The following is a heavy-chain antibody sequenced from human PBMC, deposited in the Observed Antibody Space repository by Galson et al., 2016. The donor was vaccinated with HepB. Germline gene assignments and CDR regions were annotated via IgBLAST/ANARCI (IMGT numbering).Heavy chain of an antibody. CDR2: ISRSGDST. V-gene: IGHV3-23*01. J-gene: IGHJ6*04. CDR1: GFTFSNYG. D-gene: IGHD1-26*01. Sequence: FLRLSCAGSGFTFSNYGMTWVRQAPGKGLEVVSSISRSGDSTDYADSVKGRFTISRDNSKNTLSLQMDSLTADDTAIYYCVQGSTAPAVWGKGTTVTVSS. CDR3: VQGSTAPAV.